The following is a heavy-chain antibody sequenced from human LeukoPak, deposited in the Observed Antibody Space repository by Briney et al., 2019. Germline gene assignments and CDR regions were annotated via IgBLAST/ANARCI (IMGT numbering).Heavy chain of an antibody. CDR3: AELGITMIGGV. CDR1: GFTFSSYT. CDR2: ITSSSSTI. Sequence: GGSLRLSCAASGFTFSSYTMNWVRQAPGKGLEWVSYITSSSSTIYYADSVKGRFTISRDNAKNSLYLQMNSLRAEDTAVYYCAELGITMIGGVWGKGTTVTISS. D-gene: IGHD3-10*02. V-gene: IGHV3-48*04. J-gene: IGHJ6*04.